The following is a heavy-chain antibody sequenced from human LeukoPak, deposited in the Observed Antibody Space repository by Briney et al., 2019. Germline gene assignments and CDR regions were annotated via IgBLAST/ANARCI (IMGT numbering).Heavy chain of an antibody. CDR2: ISHDGSNK. CDR1: GFTFSSYA. V-gene: IGHV3-30-3*01. J-gene: IGHJ6*03. D-gene: IGHD3-3*01. CDR3: ARAMGTSYGFWSGSYTVSYYYYMDV. Sequence: GGSLRLSCAASGFTFSSYAMHWVRQAPGKGLEWVAVISHDGSNKYYADSVKGRFTISRDNSKNTLYLQMNSLRAEDTAVYYCARAMGTSYGFWSGSYTVSYYYYMDVWGKGTTVTVSS.